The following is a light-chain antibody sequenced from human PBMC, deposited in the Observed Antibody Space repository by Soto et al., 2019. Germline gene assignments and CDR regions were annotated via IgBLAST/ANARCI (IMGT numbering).Light chain of an antibody. J-gene: IGKJ5*01. V-gene: IGKV3-20*01. CDR1: QSVSSSY. Sequence: EIVLTQSPGTLSLSPGERDTLSCRASQSVSSSYLAWYQQKPGQAPRLLIYGASGRATGIPDRFSGSGSGTDFTITISRLEPEDFAVYYCQQYGSSPPVTFGQGTRLEIK. CDR3: QQYGSSPPVT. CDR2: GAS.